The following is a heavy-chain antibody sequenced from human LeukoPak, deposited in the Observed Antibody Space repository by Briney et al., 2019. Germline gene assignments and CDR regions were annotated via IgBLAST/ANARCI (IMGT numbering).Heavy chain of an antibody. V-gene: IGHV3-74*01. CDR2: INSDGSST. CDR1: GFTFSSHW. D-gene: IGHD1-26*01. Sequence: PGGSPRLSCAASGFTFSSHWMHWVRQAPGKGLVWVSRINSDGSSTSYADSVKGRFTISSDNAKNTLYLQMNSLRAEDTAVYYCARTLVGASSKDPDYWGQGTLVTVSS. CDR3: ARTLVGASSKDPDY. J-gene: IGHJ4*02.